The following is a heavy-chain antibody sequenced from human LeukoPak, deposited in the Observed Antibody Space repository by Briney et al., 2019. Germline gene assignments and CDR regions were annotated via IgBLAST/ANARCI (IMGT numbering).Heavy chain of an antibody. J-gene: IGHJ5*02. CDR2: ISGSGGST. D-gene: IGHD2-15*01. CDR3: AKDPGYCSGGSCYSGNWFDP. CDR1: GFTFSSYA. Sequence: GGSLRLSCAASGFTFSSYAMSWVRQAPGKGLEWVSAISGSGGSTYYADSVKGRFTIPRDNSKNTLYLQMNSLRAEDTAVYYCAKDPGYCSGGSCYSGNWFDPWGQGTLVTVSS. V-gene: IGHV3-23*01.